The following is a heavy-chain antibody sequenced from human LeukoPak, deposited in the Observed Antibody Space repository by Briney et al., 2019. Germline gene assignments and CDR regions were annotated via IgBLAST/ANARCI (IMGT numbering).Heavy chain of an antibody. D-gene: IGHD2-2*01. Sequence: GGSLRLSCAASGFTFSNYAMSWVRQAPGKGLEWVSAISGSGGSTYYADSVKGRFTISRDNSKNTLCLQMNSLRAEDTAVYYCAKDRSSSTSCQNYWGQGTLVTVSS. CDR2: ISGSGGST. V-gene: IGHV3-23*01. J-gene: IGHJ4*02. CDR3: AKDRSSSTSCQNY. CDR1: GFTFSNYA.